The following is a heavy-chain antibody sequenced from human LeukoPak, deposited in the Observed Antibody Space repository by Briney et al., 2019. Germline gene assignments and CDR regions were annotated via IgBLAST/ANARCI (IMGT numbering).Heavy chain of an antibody. Sequence: GGSLRLSCAASGFTFSAYSMTWVRQAPGKGLEWVSYIGSSIDIIYYADSVKGRFTISRDNVKNSLYLQMNSLRDEDTAVYYCARGCEGNGCSLSDYWGQGTLVTVSS. CDR1: GFTFSAYS. CDR2: IGSSIDII. CDR3: ARGCEGNGCSLSDY. D-gene: IGHD2-15*01. J-gene: IGHJ4*02. V-gene: IGHV3-48*02.